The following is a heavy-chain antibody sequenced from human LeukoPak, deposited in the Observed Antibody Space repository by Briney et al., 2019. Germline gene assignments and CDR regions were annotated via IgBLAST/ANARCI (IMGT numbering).Heavy chain of an antibody. CDR1: GESFSGYY. V-gene: IGHV4-34*01. D-gene: IGHD6-13*01. Sequence: SETLSLTCAVYGESFSGYYWSWIRQPPGKGLEWIGEINHSGSTNYNPSLKSRVTISVDTSKNQFSLKLSSVTAADTAVYYCARVDKSSSWYRNWFDPWGQGTLVTVSS. CDR3: ARVDKSSSWYRNWFDP. CDR2: INHSGST. J-gene: IGHJ5*02.